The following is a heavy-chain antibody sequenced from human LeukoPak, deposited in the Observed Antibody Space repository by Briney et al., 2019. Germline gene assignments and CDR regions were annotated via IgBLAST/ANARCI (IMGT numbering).Heavy chain of an antibody. J-gene: IGHJ6*02. V-gene: IGHV4-4*07. CDR1: GGSISSYY. Sequence: SETLSLTCTVSGGSISSYYWSWIRQPAGKGLEWIGRIYTSGSTNYDPSLKSRVTMSVDTSKNQFPLKLSSVTAADTAVYYCARDFMVLWFGELTNYGMDVWGQGTTVTVSS. CDR3: ARDFMVLWFGELTNYGMDV. D-gene: IGHD3-10*01. CDR2: IYTSGST.